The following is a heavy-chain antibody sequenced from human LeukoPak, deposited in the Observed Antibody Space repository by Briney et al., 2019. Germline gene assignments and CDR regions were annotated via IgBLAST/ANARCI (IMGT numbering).Heavy chain of an antibody. D-gene: IGHD3-3*01. Sequence: EASVKVSCKVSGYTLTELSMHWVRQAPGKGLEWRGGFDPEDGETIYAQKFQGRVTMTEDTSTDTAYMELSSLRSEDTAVYYCATSNYDFWTPFDPWGQGTLVTVSS. CDR2: FDPEDGET. J-gene: IGHJ5*02. CDR1: GYTLTELS. V-gene: IGHV1-24*01. CDR3: ATSNYDFWTPFDP.